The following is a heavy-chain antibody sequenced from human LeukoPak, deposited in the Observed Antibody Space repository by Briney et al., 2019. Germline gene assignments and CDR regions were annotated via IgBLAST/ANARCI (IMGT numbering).Heavy chain of an antibody. Sequence: PGGSLRLSCAASGLTFSNYCMDWVRQAPGKGLEWVANIKQDGSEKNYVDSVKGRFIISRDNAKNSLYLQMNTLRADDTAVYYCARDGFGTGSNWGQGTLVTVSS. J-gene: IGHJ4*02. CDR2: IKQDGSEK. V-gene: IGHV3-7*03. CDR3: ARDGFGTGSN. CDR1: GLTFSNYC. D-gene: IGHD3-16*01.